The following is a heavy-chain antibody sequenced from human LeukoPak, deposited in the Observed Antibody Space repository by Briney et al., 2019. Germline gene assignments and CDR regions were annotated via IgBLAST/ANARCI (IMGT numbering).Heavy chain of an antibody. D-gene: IGHD6-6*01. J-gene: IGHJ6*03. CDR3: AREEGIAARRLDYYYYMDV. V-gene: IGHV3-7*01. CDR1: GFTFSSYW. Sequence: AGGSLRLSCAASGFTFSSYWMSWVRQAPGKGLEWVANIKQDGSEKYYVDSVKGRFTISRDNAKNSLYLQMNSLRAEDTAVYYCAREEGIAARRLDYYYYMDVWGKGTTVTVSS. CDR2: IKQDGSEK.